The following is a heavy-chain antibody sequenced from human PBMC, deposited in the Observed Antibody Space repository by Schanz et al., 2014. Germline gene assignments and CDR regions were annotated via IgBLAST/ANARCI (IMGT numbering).Heavy chain of an antibody. D-gene: IGHD3-22*01. V-gene: IGHV1-46*03. CDR1: GYTFTSDS. J-gene: IGHJ4*02. CDR3: AGAFDSSGYYFDY. Sequence: QVQLVQSGAEVKKPGASVKVSCKASGYTFTSDSMHWVRQAPGQGLEWMGMINPSGGSTTYAQKCQGRVTMTRDTSTSTVYMELSGLRSEDTAVYYGAGAFDSSGYYFDYWGQGTLVTVSS. CDR2: INPSGGST.